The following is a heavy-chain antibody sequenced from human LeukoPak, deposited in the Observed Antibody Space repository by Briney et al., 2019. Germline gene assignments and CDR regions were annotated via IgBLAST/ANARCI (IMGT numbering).Heavy chain of an antibody. V-gene: IGHV5-51*01. CDR3: ARRNGYNAGALDFDY. CDR2: ISPGASDT. J-gene: IGHJ4*02. D-gene: IGHD5-24*01. CDR1: GYIFASYW. Sequence: GESLKISCWGSGYIFASYWIGWVRQLPGKGLGWMGIISPGASDTAYSPSFQGQVTISADKSINTAYLQWSSLKASDTAMYYCARRNGYNAGALDFDYWGQGTLVTVSS.